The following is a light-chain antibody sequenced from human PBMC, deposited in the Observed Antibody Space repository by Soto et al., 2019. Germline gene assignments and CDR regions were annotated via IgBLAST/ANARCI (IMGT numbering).Light chain of an antibody. V-gene: IGLV1-51*02. J-gene: IGLJ3*02. CDR2: ENN. CDR3: GTWDSSLSAGV. CDR1: GSNIGNNY. Sequence: QSVLTQLPSVSAAPGQKVTISCSGSGSNIGNNYVSWYQQLPGTAPKLLIYENNKRPSGIPDRFSGSKSGTSATLGITGLQTGDEADYYCGTWDSSLSAGVFGGGTKVTVL.